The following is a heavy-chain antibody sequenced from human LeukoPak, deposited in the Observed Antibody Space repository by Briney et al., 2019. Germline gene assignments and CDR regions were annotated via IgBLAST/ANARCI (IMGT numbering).Heavy chain of an antibody. D-gene: IGHD2-21*01. J-gene: IGHJ4*02. CDR2: ISAYNGNT. CDR3: ARTTKLAYCGGDCFGHFDY. CDR1: GYTFTSYG. Sequence: GASVKVSCKASGYTFTSYGISWVRQAPGQGLEWMGWISAYNGNTNYAQKLQGRVTMTTDTSTSTAYMELRSLRSDDTAVYYCARTTKLAYCGGDCFGHFDYWGQGTLVTVSS. V-gene: IGHV1-18*01.